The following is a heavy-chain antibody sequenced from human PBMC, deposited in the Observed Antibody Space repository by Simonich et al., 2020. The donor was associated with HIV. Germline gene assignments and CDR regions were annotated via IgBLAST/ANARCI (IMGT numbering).Heavy chain of an antibody. V-gene: IGHV4-39*01. CDR3: ASCGYDFWSGYYTSPDY. CDR2: IYYSGGT. J-gene: IGHJ4*02. Sequence: QLQLQESGPGLVKPSETLSLTCTVSGGSISSSSYYGGWIRQPPGKGLEWIGSIYYSGGTYYNPSLKSRVTISVDTSKNQFSLKLSSVTAADTAVYYCASCGYDFWSGYYTSPDYWGQGTLVTVSS. CDR1: GGSISSSSYY. D-gene: IGHD3-3*01.